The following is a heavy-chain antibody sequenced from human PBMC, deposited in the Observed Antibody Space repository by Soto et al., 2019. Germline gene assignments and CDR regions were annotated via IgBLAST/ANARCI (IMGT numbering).Heavy chain of an antibody. V-gene: IGHV5-51*01. CDR1: GYTFVGYC. Sequence: SPNDSRHGSGYTFVGYCIAWVRPMPGKGLELMGIIYPSDSDTRYRPSFQGQVTISADKSISSAYLQWSSLRASDTAMYYCARGGVSTRTFDYWGQGTPVTSPQ. J-gene: IGHJ4*02. D-gene: IGHD3-3*01. CDR2: IYPSDSDT. CDR3: ARGGVSTRTFDY.